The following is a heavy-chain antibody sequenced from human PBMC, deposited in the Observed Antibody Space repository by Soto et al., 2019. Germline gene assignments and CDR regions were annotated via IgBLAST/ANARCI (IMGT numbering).Heavy chain of an antibody. CDR2: IHYRGTT. J-gene: IGHJ5*02. V-gene: IGHV4-30-4*01. CDR1: GGSISSGDYY. CDR3: ARVPSP. Sequence: SETLSLTCTVSGGSISSGDYYWSWIRQPPGKGLEWIGYIHYRGTTYYNPSLESRVTKSLDTSKNQFSLKLSSVTAADTAVYYCARVPSPWGQGTLVTVSS.